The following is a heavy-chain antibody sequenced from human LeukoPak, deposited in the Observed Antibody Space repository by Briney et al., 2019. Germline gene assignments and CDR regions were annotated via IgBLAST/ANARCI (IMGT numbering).Heavy chain of an antibody. Sequence: ASVKVSCKASGYTFTGYYMHWVRQAPGQGLEWMGWINPNSGGTNYAQKFQGRVTMTRDTSISTAYMELSRLRSDDTAVYYCARVYVAPRYGSGTLWDYYYYYMDVWGKGTTVTVSS. CDR1: GYTFTGYY. CDR2: INPNSGGT. CDR3: ARVYVAPRYGSGTLWDYYYYYMDV. J-gene: IGHJ6*03. V-gene: IGHV1-2*02. D-gene: IGHD3-10*01.